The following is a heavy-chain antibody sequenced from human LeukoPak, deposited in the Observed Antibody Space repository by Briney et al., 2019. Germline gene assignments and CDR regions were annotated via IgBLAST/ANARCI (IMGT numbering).Heavy chain of an antibody. Sequence: GSLRLSCTASGFTFSTFWMSWVRQAPGKGLEWVANIKQDGSEKYYVDSVKGRFTISRDNAKNSLYLQMNSLRAEDTAVYYCARLPTYYDFWSHFDYWGQGTLVTVSS. CDR1: GFTFSTFW. V-gene: IGHV3-7*01. CDR2: IKQDGSEK. CDR3: ARLPTYYDFWSHFDY. J-gene: IGHJ4*02. D-gene: IGHD3-3*01.